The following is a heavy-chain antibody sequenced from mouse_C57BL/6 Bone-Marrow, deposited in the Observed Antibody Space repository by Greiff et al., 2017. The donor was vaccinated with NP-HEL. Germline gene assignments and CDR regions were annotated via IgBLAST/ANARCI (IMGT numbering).Heavy chain of an antibody. J-gene: IGHJ3*01. Sequence: EVKLVESGGDLVKPGGSLKLSCAASGFTFSSYGMSWVRQTPDKRLEWVATISSGGSYTYYPDSVKVRFTISRDNAKNTLYLQMSSLKSEDTAMYYCASPYDYDVAWFAYWGQGTLVTVSA. D-gene: IGHD2-4*01. CDR1: GFTFSSYG. V-gene: IGHV5-6*01. CDR3: ASPYDYDVAWFAY. CDR2: ISSGGSYT.